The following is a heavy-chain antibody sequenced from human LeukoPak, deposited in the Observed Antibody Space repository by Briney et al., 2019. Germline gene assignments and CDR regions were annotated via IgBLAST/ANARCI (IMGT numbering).Heavy chain of an antibody. CDR3: AKGGSHYYGSGSYDPRSSPFDY. J-gene: IGHJ4*02. V-gene: IGHV3-23*01. CDR2: ISRSGGST. CDR1: GFTFSSYG. D-gene: IGHD3-10*01. Sequence: GGSLRLSCPPSGFTFSSYGMSWVRQAPGKGLEWVSAISRSGGSTYYADSVKGRFTISRDNSKNPLYLQMNSLRAEDTAVYYGAKGGSHYYGSGSYDPRSSPFDYWGQGTLVTV.